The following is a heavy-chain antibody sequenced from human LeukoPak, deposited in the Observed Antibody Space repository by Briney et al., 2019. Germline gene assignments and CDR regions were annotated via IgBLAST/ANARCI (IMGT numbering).Heavy chain of an antibody. Sequence: PGGSLRLSCAASGFTFSTYAMTWVRQAPGKGLEWVSAISGSGGSTYYADSVKGRFTISRDNSKNTLYLQMNSLRAEDTAVYYCAKGSGYYPEYFQHWGQGTLVTVSS. D-gene: IGHD3-22*01. V-gene: IGHV3-23*01. CDR2: ISGSGGST. CDR3: AKGSGYYPEYFQH. J-gene: IGHJ1*01. CDR1: GFTFSTYA.